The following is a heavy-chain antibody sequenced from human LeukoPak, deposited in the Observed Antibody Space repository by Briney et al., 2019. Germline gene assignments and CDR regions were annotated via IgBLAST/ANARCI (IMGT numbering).Heavy chain of an antibody. Sequence: PGGSLRLSCAASGFTVSTNYTSWVRQAPGKGLEWVSVIYSGGSTYYADSVKGRFTISRDNSKNTLYLQMNSLRAEDTAVYYRARGRGSYYFDYWGQGTLVTVSS. CDR3: ARGRGSYYFDY. J-gene: IGHJ4*02. V-gene: IGHV3-53*01. CDR2: IYSGGST. CDR1: GFTVSTNY. D-gene: IGHD1-26*01.